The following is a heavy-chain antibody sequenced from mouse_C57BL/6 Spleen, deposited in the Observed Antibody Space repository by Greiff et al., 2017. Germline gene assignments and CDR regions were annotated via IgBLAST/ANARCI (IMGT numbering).Heavy chain of an antibody. CDR2: IWSGGST. V-gene: IGHV2-2*01. J-gene: IGHJ4*01. CDR1: GFSLTSYG. D-gene: IGHD1-1*01. CDR3: ARNRHYGSSYGAMDY. Sequence: VKLVESGPGLVQPSQSLSITCTVSGFSLTSYGVHWVRQSPGKGLEWLGVIWSGGSTDYNAAFISRLSISKDNSKSQVFFKMNSLQADDTAIYYCARNRHYGSSYGAMDYWGQGTSVTVSS.